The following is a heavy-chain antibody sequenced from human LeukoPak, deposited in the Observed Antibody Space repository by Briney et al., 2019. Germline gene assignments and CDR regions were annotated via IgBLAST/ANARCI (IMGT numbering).Heavy chain of an antibody. CDR2: VYYSGTT. V-gene: IGHV4-59*01. J-gene: IGHJ4*02. CDR3: ARDGITGTPHFDY. CDR1: GGSINNYY. Sequence: PAETLSLSCAVSGGSINNYYRSWVRQPPGKGLEWVGYVYYSGTTKYNPSLKSRVTISVDTPRNQFSLKLSSVTAADTAVYYCARDGITGTPHFDYWGQGTLVTVSS. D-gene: IGHD1-14*01.